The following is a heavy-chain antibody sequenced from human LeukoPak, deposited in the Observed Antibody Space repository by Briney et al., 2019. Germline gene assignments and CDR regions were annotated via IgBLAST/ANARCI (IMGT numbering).Heavy chain of an antibody. J-gene: IGHJ4*02. CDR2: IYYSGST. D-gene: IGHD3-16*01. CDR1: GGSISNSHYY. V-gene: IGHV4-39*07. Sequence: PSETLSLTCTVSGGSISNSHYYWGWLRQPPGKGLEWIGSIYYSGSTYYNPSLQSRVTISVDTSKNQFSLKLSPVTAADTAVYYRARARETLSWGRVFDYWGQGTLVTVSS. CDR3: ARARETLSWGRVFDY.